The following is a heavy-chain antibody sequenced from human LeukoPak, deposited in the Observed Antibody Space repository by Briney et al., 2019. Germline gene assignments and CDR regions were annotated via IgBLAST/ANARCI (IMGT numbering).Heavy chain of an antibody. J-gene: IGHJ4*02. CDR3: VRMYHYYYDTSGFYYWDS. Sequence: GGSLRLSCAASGFTFSSYSMNWVRQAPGKGLEWVSAITSRSQYLYYADSVRGRFTISRDNANDSLFLQMNSLRAEDTAVYYRVRMYHYYYDTSGFYYWDSWGQGTLVTVSS. V-gene: IGHV3-21*01. CDR1: GFTFSSYS. CDR2: ITSRSQYL. D-gene: IGHD3-22*01.